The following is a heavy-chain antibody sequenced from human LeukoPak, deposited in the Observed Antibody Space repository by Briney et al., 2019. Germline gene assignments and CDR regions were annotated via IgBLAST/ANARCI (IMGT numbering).Heavy chain of an antibody. Sequence: GGSLRLSCAASGFTFSSYSMNWVRQAPGKGLEWVSSISSSSSSTIYYADSVKGRFTISRDNVKNSLYLQMNSLRAEDTAVYYCATDSGGSYGDAFDIWGQGTMVTVSS. CDR1: GFTFSSYS. CDR3: ATDSGGSYGDAFDI. V-gene: IGHV3-48*01. D-gene: IGHD1-26*01. CDR2: ISSSSSSTI. J-gene: IGHJ3*02.